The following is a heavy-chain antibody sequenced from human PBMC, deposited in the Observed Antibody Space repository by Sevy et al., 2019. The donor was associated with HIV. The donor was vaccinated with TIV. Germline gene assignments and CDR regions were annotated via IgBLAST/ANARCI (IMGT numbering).Heavy chain of an antibody. CDR3: ARDGLGSSSWYRWFDP. CDR1: GGTFSSYA. V-gene: IGHV1-69*13. D-gene: IGHD6-13*01. Sequence: ASVKVSCKASGGTFSSYAISWVRQAPGQGLEWMGGFIPIFGTANYAQKFQGRVTITADESTSTAYMELSSLRSEDTAVYYCARDGLGSSSWYRWFDPWGQGTLVTVSS. J-gene: IGHJ5*02. CDR2: FIPIFGTA.